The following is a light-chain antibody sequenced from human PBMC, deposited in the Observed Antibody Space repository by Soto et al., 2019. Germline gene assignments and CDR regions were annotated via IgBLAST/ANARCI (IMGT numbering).Light chain of an antibody. Sequence: QPVLTQSSSASASLGSSVKLTCTLSSGHSSYIIAWHQQQPGKAPRYLMKLEGSGSYNKGSGVPDRFSGSSSGADRYLIISNLQSEDEADYYCETWDSNTRVFRGGTKVTVL. CDR3: ETWDSNTRV. CDR2: LEGSGSY. J-gene: IGLJ2*01. CDR1: SGHSSYI. V-gene: IGLV4-60*03.